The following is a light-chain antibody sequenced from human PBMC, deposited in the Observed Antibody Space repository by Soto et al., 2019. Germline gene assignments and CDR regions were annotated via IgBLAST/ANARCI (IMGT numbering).Light chain of an antibody. CDR1: QGIIND. CDR2: AAS. V-gene: IGKV1-6*01. Sequence: AIQMTQSPSSLSASVGDRVTLTCRASQGIINDLGWYQQKPGNAPKLLIYAASSLQSGVPSRFSGSGSGTDFTLTISSRQPEDFATYYWLQDYNFPRTFGQGTKLEIK. J-gene: IGKJ2*02. CDR3: LQDYNFPRT.